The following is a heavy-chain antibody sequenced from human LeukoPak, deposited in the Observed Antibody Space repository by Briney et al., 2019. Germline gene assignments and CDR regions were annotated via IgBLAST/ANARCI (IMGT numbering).Heavy chain of an antibody. V-gene: IGHV5-51*01. CDR3: ARGGVEMATIMTWFDY. Sequence: GESLKISCKGSGYSFTSYWIGWVRQMPGKGLEWMGIIYPGDSDTRYSPSFQGQVTISADKSISTAYLQWSSLKASDTAMYYCARGGVEMATIMTWFDYWGQGTLVTVSS. CDR1: GYSFTSYW. CDR2: IYPGDSDT. D-gene: IGHD5-24*01. J-gene: IGHJ4*02.